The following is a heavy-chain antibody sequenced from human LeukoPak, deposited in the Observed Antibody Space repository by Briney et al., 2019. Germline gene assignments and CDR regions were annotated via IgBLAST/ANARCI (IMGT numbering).Heavy chain of an antibody. D-gene: IGHD1-26*01. CDR2: IYYNGGT. CDR1: GGSISTYS. Sequence: SETLSLTCTVSGGSISTYSWSWIRQPPGKGLEWIGYIYYNGGTNYNPSLKSRVTISIDTSKTQFSLKVSSMTAADTAVYYCARGVNSGYFDYCGQGTLVTVSS. J-gene: IGHJ4*02. CDR3: ARGVNSGYFDY. V-gene: IGHV4-59*01.